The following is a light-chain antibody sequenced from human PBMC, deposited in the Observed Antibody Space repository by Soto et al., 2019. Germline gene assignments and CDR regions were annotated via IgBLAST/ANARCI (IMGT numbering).Light chain of an antibody. CDR3: QQYGSSSIT. CDR2: AAS. J-gene: IGKJ5*01. V-gene: IGKV3-20*01. Sequence: EIVLTQSPGTLSLSPGERATLSCRASQSVSSSYLAWYQQKPGQAPRLLIYAASIRATDIPDRFSGSGSGPDFTLTISRLEPEDFAVFYCQQYGSSSITFGQGTRLEIK. CDR1: QSVSSSY.